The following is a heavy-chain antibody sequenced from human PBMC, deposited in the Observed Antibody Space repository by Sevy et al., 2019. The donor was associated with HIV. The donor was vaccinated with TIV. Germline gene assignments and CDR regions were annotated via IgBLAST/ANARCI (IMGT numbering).Heavy chain of an antibody. CDR2: IKSKTDGGTT. CDR3: ITRGYSSGNLSGKAMDV. D-gene: IGHD5-18*01. V-gene: IGHV3-15*01. Sequence: GGSLRLSCAASGFTFSNAWMSWVRQAPGKGLEWVGRIKSKTDGGTTDYAAPVKGRFTISRDDSKNTLFLQMNSLKTVETAVYYCITRGYSSGNLSGKAMDVWGQGTTVTVSS. CDR1: GFTFSNAW. J-gene: IGHJ6*02.